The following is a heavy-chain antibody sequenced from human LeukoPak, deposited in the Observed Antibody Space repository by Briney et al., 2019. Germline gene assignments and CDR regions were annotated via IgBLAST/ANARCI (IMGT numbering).Heavy chain of an antibody. CDR1: GGSISSGTFY. Sequence: SETLSLTCTVSGGSISSGTFYWSWIRQPAGKGLEWIGRIYSSGSTNYNPSLKSRVTISVDTSKNQFSLKLSSVTAADTAVYYCARADSGYDWETYYYYMDVWGKGTTVTISS. J-gene: IGHJ6*03. V-gene: IGHV4-61*02. CDR2: IYSSGST. D-gene: IGHD5-12*01. CDR3: ARADSGYDWETYYYYMDV.